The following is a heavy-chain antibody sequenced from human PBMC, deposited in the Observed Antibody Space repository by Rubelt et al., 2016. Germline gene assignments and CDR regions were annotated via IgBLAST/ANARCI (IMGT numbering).Heavy chain of an antibody. J-gene: IGHJ4*02. V-gene: IGHV4-59*01. CDR1: GGSISNDY. Sequence: QVQLQESGPGLVQPSETLSLTCTVSGGSISNDYWNWIRQPPGKGLEWIGYVYYRGSTNYNPSLKSRVTISVDTSKNQFSLWRRSVPAADTAGYFWAGVVRGGCTVYRGYHRDYFASWVQGTLVTVPS. CDR3: AGVVRGGCTVYRGYHRDYFAS. D-gene: IGHD3-22*01. CDR2: VYYRGST.